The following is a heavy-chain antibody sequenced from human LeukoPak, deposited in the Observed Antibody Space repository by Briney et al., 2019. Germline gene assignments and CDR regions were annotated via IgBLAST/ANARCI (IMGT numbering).Heavy chain of an antibody. CDR1: GFTVSSNY. CDR3: ASSGGNYLLFDD. J-gene: IGHJ4*02. V-gene: IGHV3-66*01. Sequence: GGSLRLSCAASGFTVSSNYMSWVRQAPGKGLEWVSVIYSGGNTYYADSVKGRFTISRDNSKNTLYLQMNSLRAEDTAVYYCASSGGNYLLFDDWGQGTLVTVSS. CDR2: IYSGGNT. D-gene: IGHD4-23*01.